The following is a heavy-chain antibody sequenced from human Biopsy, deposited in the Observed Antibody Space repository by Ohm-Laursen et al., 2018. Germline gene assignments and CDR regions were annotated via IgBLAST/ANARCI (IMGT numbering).Heavy chain of an antibody. J-gene: IGHJ4*02. Sequence: SLRLSCAASGFTFSSYWMSWVRQAPGKGLEWVANIKQDGSETYFVDSVKGRFTISRDSAKSSLYLQMNSLRAEDMAVYYCARSMTTMVRRRSYYFDYWGQGTLVTVSS. CDR3: ARSMTTMVRRRSYYFDY. CDR1: GFTFSSYW. D-gene: IGHD3-10*01. CDR2: IKQDGSET. V-gene: IGHV3-7*01.